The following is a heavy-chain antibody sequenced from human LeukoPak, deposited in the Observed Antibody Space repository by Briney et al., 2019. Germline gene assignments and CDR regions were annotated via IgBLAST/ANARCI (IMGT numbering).Heavy chain of an antibody. CDR1: GDSFSSNSAA. J-gene: IGHJ4*02. Sequence: SQTLSLTCAISGDSFSSNSAAWNWLRQSPSRGLEWLGRTYYRSKWYNDYAVSVKSRITINPDTSKNQFSLQLNSVTPEDTAVYYCARSGTAMVNYFVYWGQGTLVTVSS. D-gene: IGHD5-18*01. CDR2: TYYRSKWYN. V-gene: IGHV6-1*01. CDR3: ARSGTAMVNYFVY.